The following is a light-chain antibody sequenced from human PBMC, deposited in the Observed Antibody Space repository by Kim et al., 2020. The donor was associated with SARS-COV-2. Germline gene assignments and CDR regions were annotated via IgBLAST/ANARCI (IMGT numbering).Light chain of an antibody. CDR3: QQYGTSRT. CDR2: GAS. CDR1: QSVSSSY. J-gene: IGKJ1*01. V-gene: IGKV3-20*01. Sequence: LAPGERATLSCRASQSVSSSYLAWYQQKPGQAPRLLIYGASSRATGFPDRFSGSGSGTDFTLTISRLEPEDSAVYYCQQYGTSRTFGQGTKVDIK.